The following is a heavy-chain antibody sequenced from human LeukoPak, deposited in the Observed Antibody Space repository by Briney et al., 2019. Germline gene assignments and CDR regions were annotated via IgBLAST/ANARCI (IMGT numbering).Heavy chain of an antibody. Sequence: HSETLSLTCTVSGGSVSNSLYYWSWIRQPPGKGLEWIGYIYYNGDTNYNPSLKSRVIISIDTSSNQFSLRLNSMTAADTAVYYCARVLRAASWRSYDYWGQGSLVTVSS. V-gene: IGHV4-61*01. D-gene: IGHD5-18*01. J-gene: IGHJ4*02. CDR3: ARVLRAASWRSYDY. CDR1: GGSVSNSLYY. CDR2: IYYNGDT.